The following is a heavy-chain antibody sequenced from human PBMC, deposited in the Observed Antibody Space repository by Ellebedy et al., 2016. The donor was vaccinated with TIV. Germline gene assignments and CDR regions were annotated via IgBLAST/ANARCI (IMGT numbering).Heavy chain of an antibody. V-gene: IGHV5-51*01. CDR2: IYPHDSDT. Sequence: GGSLKISCQASGYRFSTYWIGSVPQMPGKGLEWMWMIYPHDSDTRYSPSFQGQVTISADKSINTVYMQWSSLKASDTPMYYCGKRDGTAFDIWGQGTMVTVSS. D-gene: IGHD5-24*01. J-gene: IGHJ3*02. CDR1: GYRFSTYW. CDR3: GKRDGTAFDI.